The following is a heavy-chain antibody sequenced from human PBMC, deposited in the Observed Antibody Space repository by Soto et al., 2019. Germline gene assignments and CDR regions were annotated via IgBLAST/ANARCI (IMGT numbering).Heavy chain of an antibody. CDR2: INDGGSA. CDR3: ARGLFSETHYSGGWYFFDY. Sequence: QVQLQQWGAGLLKPSETLSLTCAVYDGSFSGYSWTWIRQSAGKGLEWIGQINDGGSANYNPSLKSRVTISVDTSNNEFFLELSSVTAADTAVYYCARGLFSETHYSGGWYFFDYWGQGTLVTVSS. J-gene: IGHJ4*02. D-gene: IGHD1-26*01. V-gene: IGHV4-34*01. CDR1: DGSFSGYS.